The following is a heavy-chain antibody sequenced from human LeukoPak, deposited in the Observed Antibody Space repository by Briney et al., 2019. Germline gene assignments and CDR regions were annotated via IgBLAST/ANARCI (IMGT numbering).Heavy chain of an antibody. CDR2: ISYDGSNK. J-gene: IGHJ4*02. D-gene: IGHD4-17*01. CDR3: AKEYYGDYACGY. CDR1: GFTFSSYG. Sequence: PGGSLRLSCAASGFTFSSYGMHWVRQAPGKGLEWVAVISYDGSNKYYADSVKGRFTISRDNSKNTLYLQMNSLRAEDTAVYYCAKEYYGDYACGYWGQGTLVTVSS. V-gene: IGHV3-30*18.